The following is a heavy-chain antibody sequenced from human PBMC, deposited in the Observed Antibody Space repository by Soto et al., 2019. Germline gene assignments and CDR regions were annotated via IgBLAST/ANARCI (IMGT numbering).Heavy chain of an antibody. D-gene: IGHD4-17*01. CDR1: GFTFSSYA. CDR2: ISGSGGST. J-gene: IGHJ4*02. V-gene: IGHV3-23*01. CDR3: AKGASGTVTSDY. Sequence: EVQLLESGGGLVQPGGSLRLSCAASGFTFSSYAMSWVRQAPGKGLEWVSAISGSGGSTYYAESVKGRFTIYRDNSKNTLYLQMNSLRAEDTAVYYCAKGASGTVTSDYWGQGTLVTVSS.